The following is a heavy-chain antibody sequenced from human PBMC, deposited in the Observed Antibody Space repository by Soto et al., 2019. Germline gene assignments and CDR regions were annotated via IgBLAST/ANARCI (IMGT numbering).Heavy chain of an antibody. CDR1: GFTFSSYG. CDR3: ARDWRKSVYSSGPYYFDY. CDR2: IWYDGSNK. Sequence: GGSLRLSCAASGFTFSSYGMHWVRQAPGKGLEWVAVIWYDGSNKYYADSVKGRFTISRDNSKNTLYLQMNSLRAEDTAVYYCARDWRKSVYSSGPYYFDYWGQGTLVTVSS. J-gene: IGHJ4*02. D-gene: IGHD6-19*01. V-gene: IGHV3-33*01.